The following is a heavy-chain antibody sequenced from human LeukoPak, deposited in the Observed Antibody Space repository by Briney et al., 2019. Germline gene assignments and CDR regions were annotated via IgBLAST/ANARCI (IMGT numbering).Heavy chain of an antibody. CDR2: INPSGGST. V-gene: IGHV1-46*01. D-gene: IGHD3-16*02. CDR1: GYTFTSYY. CDR3: ARDYRRVTRVYYYYYYMDV. J-gene: IGHJ6*03. Sequence: GASVKVSCKASGYTFTSYYMHWVRQAPGQGLEWMGIINPSGGSTSYAQKFQGRVTMTRDMSTSTDYMELSSLRSEDTAVYYCARDYRRVTRVYYYYYYMDVWGKGTTVTVSS.